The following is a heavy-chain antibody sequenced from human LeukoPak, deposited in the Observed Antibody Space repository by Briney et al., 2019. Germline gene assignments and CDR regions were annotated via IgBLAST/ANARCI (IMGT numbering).Heavy chain of an antibody. Sequence: PGGSLRLSCAASGFTFSSYSMNWVRQAPGKGLEWVSYISSSSSTIYYADSVKGRFTISRDNAKNSLYLQMNSLRAEDTAVYYCASDPTTVTTQYYGMDVWGQGTTVTVSS. V-gene: IGHV3-48*04. CDR1: GFTFSSYS. CDR2: ISSSSSTI. J-gene: IGHJ6*02. D-gene: IGHD4-17*01. CDR3: ASDPTTVTTQYYGMDV.